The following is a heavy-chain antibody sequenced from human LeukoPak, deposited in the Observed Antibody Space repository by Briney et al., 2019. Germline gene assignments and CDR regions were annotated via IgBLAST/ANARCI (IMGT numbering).Heavy chain of an antibody. J-gene: IGHJ4*02. D-gene: IGHD3-10*01. Sequence: GESLRLSFAASGFTVSSNYMSWVRQAPGKGLEWVSVIYSGGSTYYADSVKGRFTISRDNSKNTLYLQMNSLRAEDTAVYYCARESYYYGSGSYSAFDYWGQGTLVTVSS. CDR1: GFTVSSNY. CDR3: ARESYYYGSGSYSAFDY. CDR2: IYSGGST. V-gene: IGHV3-66*01.